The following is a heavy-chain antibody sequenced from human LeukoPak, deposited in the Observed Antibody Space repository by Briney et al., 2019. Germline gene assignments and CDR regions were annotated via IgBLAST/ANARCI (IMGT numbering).Heavy chain of an antibody. V-gene: IGHV4-34*01. CDR1: GGSFSGYY. J-gene: IGHJ2*01. Sequence: PSETLSLTCAVYGGSFSGYYWSWIRQPPGKGLEWIGEINHSGSTNYNPSLKRRVTMSVDTSKNQFSLKLSSVTAADTAVYYCATYREEQWLVQGYFDLWGRGTLVTVSS. CDR2: INHSGST. CDR3: ATYREEQWLVQGYFDL. D-gene: IGHD6-19*01.